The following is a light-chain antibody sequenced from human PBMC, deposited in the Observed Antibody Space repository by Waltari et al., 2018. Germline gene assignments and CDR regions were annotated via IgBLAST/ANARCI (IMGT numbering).Light chain of an antibody. CDR2: DAS. Sequence: EIVLTQSPGTLSLSPGERATLSCRASQSVGRSLPWDQQKPGQAPRLLIFDASNRATAIPWRFSGSGSGTDFSLTISRLEPEDFAVYYCQMYVRLPVTFGQGTKVEIK. CDR1: QSVGRS. CDR3: QMYVRLPVT. J-gene: IGKJ1*01. V-gene: IGKV3-20*01.